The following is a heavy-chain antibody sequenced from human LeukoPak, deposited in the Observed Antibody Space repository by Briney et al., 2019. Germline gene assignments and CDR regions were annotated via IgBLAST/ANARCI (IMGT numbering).Heavy chain of an antibody. D-gene: IGHD3-10*01. V-gene: IGHV4-4*02. CDR3: AREGPMFDSGSYSKSLGY. CDR2: IFYTGSP. Sequence: SETLSLTCAVSGGSINNYKWWSWIRQSPGKGLEWLGEIFYTGSPNYNPSFKSRITMSVDKSNNQFSLILTSVTVADTAVYYCAREGPMFDSGSYSKSLGYWGQGILVTVSS. J-gene: IGHJ4*02. CDR1: GGSINNYKW.